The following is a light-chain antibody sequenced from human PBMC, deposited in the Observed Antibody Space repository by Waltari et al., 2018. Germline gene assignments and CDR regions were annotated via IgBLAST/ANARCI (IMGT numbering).Light chain of an antibody. Sequence: IVMTQSPDSLAVSLCDSATINSKSSQSVFYRSSSKNYLAWYQQKLRHSPRLLIYWASTREAGVPERFSGGGSGTEFTLTISSLQAEDVAVYYCQQYFSSPMTFGQGTKVEIK. CDR3: QQYFSSPMT. J-gene: IGKJ1*01. V-gene: IGKV4-1*01. CDR1: QSVFYRSSSKNY. CDR2: WAS.